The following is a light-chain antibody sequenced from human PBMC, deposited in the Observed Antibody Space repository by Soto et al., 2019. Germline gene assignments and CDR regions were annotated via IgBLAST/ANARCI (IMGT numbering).Light chain of an antibody. V-gene: IGKV1-5*01. J-gene: IGKJ2*01. CDR2: DAS. CDR1: QSISSW. CDR3: QQYNSYPYT. Sequence: DIQMTQSPSTLSASVGDRVTITCRASQSISSWLAWYQQKPGKAPKLLIYDASSLESGVPSRFRGSGSGKEFNLTISSLQPDDFATYYCQQYNSYPYTFGQGTKLEIK.